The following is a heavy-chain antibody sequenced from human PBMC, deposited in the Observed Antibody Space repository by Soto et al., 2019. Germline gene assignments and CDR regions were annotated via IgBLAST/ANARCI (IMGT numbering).Heavy chain of an antibody. CDR3: ARSVEGHFDY. D-gene: IGHD6-19*01. Sequence: EVQLVESGGNLVQRGGSLRLSCAASGFTFSIYSMNWVRQAPGKGLEWSAYITSGSRTIKYADSVKGRFTISRDDGKNSVYLQMDSLRDEDTAVYYCARSVEGHFDYWGQGTVVTVSA. CDR2: ITSGSRTI. V-gene: IGHV3-48*02. CDR1: GFTFSIYS. J-gene: IGHJ4*02.